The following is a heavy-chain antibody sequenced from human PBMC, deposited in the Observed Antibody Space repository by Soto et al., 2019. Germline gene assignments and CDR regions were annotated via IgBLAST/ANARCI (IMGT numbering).Heavy chain of an antibody. D-gene: IGHD6-13*01. V-gene: IGHV3-33*01. J-gene: IGHJ4*02. CDR1: GFTFSSYG. CDR2: IWYDGSNK. CDR3: ARGRIAAARKLHYFDY. Sequence: QVQLVESGGGVVQPGRSLRLSCAASGFTFSSYGMHWVRQAPGKGLEWVAVIWYDGSNKYYADSVQGRFTISRDNSKNTLYLQMNSLRAEDTAVYYCARGRIAAARKLHYFDYWGQGTLVTVSS.